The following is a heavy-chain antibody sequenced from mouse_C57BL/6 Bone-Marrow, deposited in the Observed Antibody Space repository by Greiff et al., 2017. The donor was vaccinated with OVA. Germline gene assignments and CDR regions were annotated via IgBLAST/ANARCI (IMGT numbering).Heavy chain of an antibody. Sequence: QVQLQQSGAELMKPGASVKLSCKATGYTFTGYWIEWVKQRPGHGLEWIGEILPGSGSTTYNEKFKGKATFTADTSSNTAYMQLSSLTTEDSAIYYCARDDYDVEYYAMDYWGQGTSVTVSS. CDR2: ILPGSGST. CDR3: ARDDYDVEYYAMDY. D-gene: IGHD2-4*01. CDR1: GYTFTGYW. V-gene: IGHV1-9*01. J-gene: IGHJ4*01.